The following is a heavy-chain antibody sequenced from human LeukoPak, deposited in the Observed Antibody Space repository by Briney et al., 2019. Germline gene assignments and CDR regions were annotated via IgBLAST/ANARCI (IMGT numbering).Heavy chain of an antibody. J-gene: IGHJ3*02. CDR1: GFTFDDYA. Sequence: GRSLRLSCAASGFTFDDYAMHWVRQAPGKGLEWVSGISWNSGSIGYADSVKGRFTISRDNAKNSLYLQMNSLRAEDTALYYCAKAALSSSWCSGAFDIWGQGTMVTVSS. V-gene: IGHV3-9*01. D-gene: IGHD6-13*01. CDR3: AKAALSSSWCSGAFDI. CDR2: ISWNSGSI.